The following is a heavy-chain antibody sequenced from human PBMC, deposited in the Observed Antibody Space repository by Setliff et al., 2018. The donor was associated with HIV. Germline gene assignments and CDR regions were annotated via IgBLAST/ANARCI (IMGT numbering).Heavy chain of an antibody. Sequence: SETLSLTCTVSGGSISSSGPGYYWGWVRQAPGGGLEWIGYIYYTGSTSYNPSFRSRVTISVDTSKNQFSLMLDSVTAADTAVYYCARNSQKGIQPLLLASWGPGTLVTVSS. V-gene: IGHV4-61*05. D-gene: IGHD1-1*01. CDR2: IYYTGST. J-gene: IGHJ4*02. CDR1: GGSISSSGPGYY. CDR3: ARNSQKGIQPLLLAS.